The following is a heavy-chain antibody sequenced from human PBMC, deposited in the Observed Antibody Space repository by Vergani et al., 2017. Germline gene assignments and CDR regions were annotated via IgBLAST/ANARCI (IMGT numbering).Heavy chain of an antibody. J-gene: IGHJ6*03. CDR3: AREYPPGHYYYMDV. Sequence: QVQLQESGPGLVKPSETLSLTCTVSGCSISSYYWSWIRQPAGKGLEWIGRIYTSGSTNYNPSLKSRVTMSVDTSKNQFSLKLSSVTAADTAVYYCAREYPPGHYYYMDVWGKGTTVTVSS. CDR1: GCSISSYY. V-gene: IGHV4-4*07. CDR2: IYTSGST. D-gene: IGHD2-2*02.